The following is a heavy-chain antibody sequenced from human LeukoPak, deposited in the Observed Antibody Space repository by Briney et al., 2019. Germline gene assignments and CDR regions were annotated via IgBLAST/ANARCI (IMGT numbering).Heavy chain of an antibody. V-gene: IGHV6-1*01. D-gene: IGHD3-22*01. Sequence: SQTLSLTRAISGDSVTSNNAAWNWISQSLSRGLEWLARTNYRSKWYNDYAVSVKSRITINADTSKNQFSLQLNSVTPEDTAVYYCARDDSSGYYTGWFDLWGQGTLVTVSS. CDR2: TNYRSKWYN. J-gene: IGHJ5*02. CDR1: GDSVTSNNAA. CDR3: ARDDSSGYYTGWFDL.